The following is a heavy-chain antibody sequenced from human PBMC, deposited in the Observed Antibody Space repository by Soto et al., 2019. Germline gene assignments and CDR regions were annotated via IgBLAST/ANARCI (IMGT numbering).Heavy chain of an antibody. CDR1: GLTFSSYA. V-gene: IGHV3-64D*06. CDR3: VKVNDPYCGGDCYSDLDY. CDR2: ISSNGGST. Sequence: TGGSLRLSCSASGLTFSSYAMHWVRQAPGKGLEYVSAISSNGGSTYYADSVKGRFTISRDNSKNTLYLQMSSLRAEDTAVYYCVKVNDPYCGGDCYSDLDYWGQGTLVTVSS. D-gene: IGHD2-21*02. J-gene: IGHJ4*02.